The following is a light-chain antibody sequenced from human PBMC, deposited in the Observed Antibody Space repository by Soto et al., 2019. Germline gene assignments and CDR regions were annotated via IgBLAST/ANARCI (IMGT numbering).Light chain of an antibody. CDR2: DVS. CDR1: SSDVGGYNY. V-gene: IGLV2-14*01. CDR3: SSYTSSSSYV. J-gene: IGLJ1*01. Sequence: LTQPASVSGSPGQSITISCTGTSSDVGGYNYVSWYQQHPGKAPKLMIYDVSNRPSGVSNRFSGSKSGNTASLTISGFQAEDEADYYCSSYTSSSSYVFGTGTKVTVL.